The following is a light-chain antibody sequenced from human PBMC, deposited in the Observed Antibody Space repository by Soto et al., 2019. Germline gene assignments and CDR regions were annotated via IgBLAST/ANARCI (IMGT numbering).Light chain of an antibody. CDR1: QSISRY. V-gene: IGKV1-5*01. CDR2: AAS. Sequence: MTPAPSTLSGSVGDRGTITCRASQSISRYLNWYPQKPGKAPKLLIYAASSLQSGVPSRFSGSGSGTEFTLTISSLQPDDFATYYCQQYNSYSITFGQGTRREIK. J-gene: IGKJ5*01. CDR3: QQYNSYSIT.